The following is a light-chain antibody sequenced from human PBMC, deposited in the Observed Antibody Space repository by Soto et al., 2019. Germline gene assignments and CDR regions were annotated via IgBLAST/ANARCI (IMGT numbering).Light chain of an antibody. Sequence: IHMTHSPSSLSSSLGDIVTITCRASQSISMYLNWYQQKPGKAPKLLIYAASSLQSGVPSRFSGSGSGTDFTLTISSLQTEDFATYYCQHSYSTITFGQGTRLEIK. V-gene: IGKV1-39*01. J-gene: IGKJ5*01. CDR1: QSISMY. CDR2: AAS. CDR3: QHSYSTIT.